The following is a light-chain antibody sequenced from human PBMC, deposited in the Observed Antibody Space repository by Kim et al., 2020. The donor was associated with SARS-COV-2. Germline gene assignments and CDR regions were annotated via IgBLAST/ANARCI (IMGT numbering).Light chain of an antibody. CDR2: DAT. CDR3: QQCNSYPLT. CDR1: QDIISA. V-gene: IGKV1-13*02. Sequence: AIQLTQSPSSLSASVGDRVTITCRASQDIISALAWYQQKPGNPPKLLISDATTLESGVPSRFSGSGSATHFTLTISSLQPADFATYYCQQCNSYPLTFGGGTKVDSK. J-gene: IGKJ4*01.